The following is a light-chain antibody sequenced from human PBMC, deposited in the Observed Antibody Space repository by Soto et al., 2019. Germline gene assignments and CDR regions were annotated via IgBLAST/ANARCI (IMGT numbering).Light chain of an antibody. CDR3: SSYTSSSTPV. CDR1: SSDVGDYNY. CDR2: DVS. V-gene: IGLV2-14*01. J-gene: IGLJ1*01. Sequence: QSALTQPGSVSGSPGQSITISCTGTSSDVGDYNYVSWYQQHPGKAPKVMIYDVSNRPSGVSNRFSGSKSGNTASLTISGLQAEDEADYYCSSYTSSSTPVFGTGTKVTVL.